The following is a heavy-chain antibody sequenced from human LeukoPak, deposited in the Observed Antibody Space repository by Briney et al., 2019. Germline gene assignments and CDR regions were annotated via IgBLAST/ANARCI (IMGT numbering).Heavy chain of an antibody. J-gene: IGHJ4*02. Sequence: GGSLRLSCAVSGFTFSSYWMHWVRQAPGKGLVWVSRLNFDGSTTNNADSVKGRFTISRDNAKNTLYLQMNSLRAEDTAVYYCARGGYRSNYFDYWGQGALVTVSS. D-gene: IGHD6-19*01. CDR2: LNFDGSTT. V-gene: IGHV3-74*01. CDR3: ARGGYRSNYFDY. CDR1: GFTFSSYW.